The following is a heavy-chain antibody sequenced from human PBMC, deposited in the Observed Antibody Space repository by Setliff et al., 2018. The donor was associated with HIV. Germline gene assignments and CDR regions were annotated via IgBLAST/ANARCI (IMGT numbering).Heavy chain of an antibody. CDR1: GGSISSHY. CDR3: ARDKGRDGYNFYAFDI. Sequence: SETLSLTCTVSGGSISSHYWSWIRQPPGKGLEWIGSIYYSGSTNYNPSLKSRVTISVDTSKDQFSLKLSSVTAADTAVYYCARDKGRDGYNFYAFDIWGQGTRVTVSS. J-gene: IGHJ3*02. V-gene: IGHV4-59*11. CDR2: IYYSGST. D-gene: IGHD5-12*01.